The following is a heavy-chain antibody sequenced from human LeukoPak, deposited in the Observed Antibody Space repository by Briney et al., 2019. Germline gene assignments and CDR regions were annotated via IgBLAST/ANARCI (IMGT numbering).Heavy chain of an antibody. CDR2: ISSSSSYI. CDR1: GFTFSSYS. CDR3: ARGWGERRPLDFWSGYYEYYYYYGMDV. D-gene: IGHD3-3*01. J-gene: IGHJ6*02. V-gene: IGHV3-21*01. Sequence: GGSLRLSCAASGFTFSSYSMNWVRQAPGKGLEWVSSISSSSSYIYYADSVKGRFTISRDNAKNSLYLQMNSLRAEDTAVYYCARGWGERRPLDFWSGYYEYYYYYGMDVWGQGTTVTVSS.